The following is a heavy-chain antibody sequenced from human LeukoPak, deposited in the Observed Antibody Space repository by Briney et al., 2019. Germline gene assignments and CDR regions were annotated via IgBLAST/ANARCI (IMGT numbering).Heavy chain of an antibody. CDR1: GYTFTSNY. V-gene: IGHV1-46*01. J-gene: IGHJ5*02. CDR3: ARARDYDILTGYGFDP. CDR2: INPSGGST. Sequence: ASVKASCKASGYTFTSNYIHWVRQAPGQGLEWMGIINPSGGSTSYAQKFQGRVTMTRDTSTSTVYMELSSLRSEDTAVYYCARARDYDILTGYGFDPWGQGTLVTVSS. D-gene: IGHD3-9*01.